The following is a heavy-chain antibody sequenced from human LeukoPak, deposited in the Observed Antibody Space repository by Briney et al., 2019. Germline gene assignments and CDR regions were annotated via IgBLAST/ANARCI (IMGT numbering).Heavy chain of an antibody. D-gene: IGHD2-21*02. V-gene: IGHV3-30*18. CDR2: ISYDGSNK. Sequence: GRSLRLSCAASGFTFSSYGMHWVRQAPGKGLEWVAVISYDGSNKYYADSVKGRFTISRDNSKNTLYLQMNSLRAEDTAVYYCAKELVVTAIFSAFDIWGQGTMVTVSS. CDR1: GFTFSSYG. CDR3: AKELVVTAIFSAFDI. J-gene: IGHJ3*02.